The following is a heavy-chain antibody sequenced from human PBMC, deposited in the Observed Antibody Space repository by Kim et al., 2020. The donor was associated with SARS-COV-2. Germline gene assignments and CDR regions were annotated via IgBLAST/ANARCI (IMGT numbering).Heavy chain of an antibody. D-gene: IGHD2-2*01. Sequence: GGSLRLSCAASGFTFSSYGMYWVRQAPGKGLEWVAVIWYDGSNKYYADSVKGRFTISRDNSKNTLYLQMNSLRAEDTAVYYCASMGCSSTSCSLGHYYYYGMDVWGQGTTVTVSS. CDR1: GFTFSSYG. CDR2: IWYDGSNK. J-gene: IGHJ6*02. V-gene: IGHV3-33*01. CDR3: ASMGCSSTSCSLGHYYYYGMDV.